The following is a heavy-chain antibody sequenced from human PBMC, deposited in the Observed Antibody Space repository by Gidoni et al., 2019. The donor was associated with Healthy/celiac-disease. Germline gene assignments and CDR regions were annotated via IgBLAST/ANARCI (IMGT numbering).Heavy chain of an antibody. CDR2: ISAYKSNT. D-gene: IGHD6-19*01. J-gene: IGHJ4*02. CDR3: ARDLEVAVAGAFDY. V-gene: IGHV1-18*04. CDR1: GYTFTRYG. Sequence: QVQLVQSGAEVKTPGASVKVSCKASGYTFTRYGISWVRQAPGQGLELMGWISAYKSNTNYAQKLQGRVTMTTDTSTSTAYMELGSLRSDDTAVYYCARDLEVAVAGAFDYWGQGTLVTVSS.